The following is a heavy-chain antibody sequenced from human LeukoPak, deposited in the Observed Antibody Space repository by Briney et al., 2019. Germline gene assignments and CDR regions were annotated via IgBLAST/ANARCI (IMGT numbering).Heavy chain of an antibody. J-gene: IGHJ4*02. CDR2: INPSGGST. D-gene: IGHD1-26*01. V-gene: IGHV1-46*01. CDR3: ARDSTPTYYSRTYYFEY. CDR1: GYTFASYY. Sequence: ASVKVSCKASGYTFASYYMHWVRQAPGQGLEWMGIINPSGGSTTYAQKFQGRVTMTRDTSTSTVYMELSSLRSEDTAPYYCARDSTPTYYSRTYYFEYWGQGTLVTVSS.